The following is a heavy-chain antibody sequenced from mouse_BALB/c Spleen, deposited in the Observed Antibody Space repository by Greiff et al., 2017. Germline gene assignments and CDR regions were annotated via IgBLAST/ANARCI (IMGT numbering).Heavy chain of an antibody. CDR3: TRSSYYGSSPFAY. Sequence: QVQLKESGAELVRPGASVTLSCKASGYTFTDYEMHWVKQTPVHGLEWIGAIDPETGGTAYNQKFKGKATLTADKSSSTAYMELRSLTSEDSAVYYCTRSSYYGSSPFAYWGQGTLVTVSA. J-gene: IGHJ3*01. D-gene: IGHD1-1*01. CDR1: GYTFTDYE. V-gene: IGHV1-15*01. CDR2: IDPETGGT.